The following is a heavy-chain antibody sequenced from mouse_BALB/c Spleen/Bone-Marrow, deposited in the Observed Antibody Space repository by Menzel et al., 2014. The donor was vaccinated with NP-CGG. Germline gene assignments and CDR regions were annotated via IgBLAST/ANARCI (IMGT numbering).Heavy chain of an antibody. V-gene: IGHV1-7*01. Sequence: VQGVESGAELAKPGASVKMSCKASGYTFTIYWMHWVKQRPGQGLEWIGYINPSTGYTEYNQKCKDKAKLTADKSSSTAYMQLSSLTSEDSAVYYCARYGGRSYDGFAYWGQGTLVTVSA. J-gene: IGHJ3*01. CDR1: GYTFTIYW. D-gene: IGHD2-12*01. CDR3: ARYGGRSYDGFAY. CDR2: INPSTGYT.